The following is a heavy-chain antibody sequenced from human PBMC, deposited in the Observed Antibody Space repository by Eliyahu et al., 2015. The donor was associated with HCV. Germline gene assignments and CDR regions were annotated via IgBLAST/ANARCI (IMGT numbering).Heavy chain of an antibody. CDR3: AKTPGAPRSHFDY. Sequence: SCAASGFTFSSYAMSWVRQAPGKGLEWVSAISGSGGSTYYADSVKGRFTIPRDNSKNTLYLQMNSLRAEDTAVYYCAKTPGAPRSHFDYWGQGTLVTVSS. J-gene: IGHJ4*02. V-gene: IGHV3-23*01. CDR1: GFTFSSYA. D-gene: IGHD1-14*01. CDR2: ISGSGGST.